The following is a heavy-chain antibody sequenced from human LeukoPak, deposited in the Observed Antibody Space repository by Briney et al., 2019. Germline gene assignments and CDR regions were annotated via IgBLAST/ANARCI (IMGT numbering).Heavy chain of an antibody. D-gene: IGHD3-16*01. V-gene: IGHV1-69*04. CDR1: GGTFNNYA. Sequence: ASVKVSCKASGGTFNNYAISWVRQAPGQGLEWMGRIIPILGITNYAQRFQGRVTITADKSTSTAYMELSSLRSEDTAVYYCARRNYDHIWGNYGSLYYFDYWGQGTLVTVSS. J-gene: IGHJ4*02. CDR3: ARRNYDHIWGNYGSLYYFDY. CDR2: IIPILGIT.